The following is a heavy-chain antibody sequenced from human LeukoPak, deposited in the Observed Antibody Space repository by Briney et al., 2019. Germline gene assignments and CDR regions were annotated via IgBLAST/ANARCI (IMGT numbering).Heavy chain of an antibody. CDR3: AKDRQVATGYYFDY. D-gene: IGHD5-12*01. J-gene: IGHJ4*02. CDR2: ISGSGGST. Sequence: GGSLRLSCAASGFTFRTIAMSWVRQAPGKGLEWVSAISGSGGSTYYADSVKGRFTISRDNSKNTLYLQMNSLRAEDTAVYYCAKDRQVATGYYFDYWGQGTLVTVSS. CDR1: GFTFRTIA. V-gene: IGHV3-23*01.